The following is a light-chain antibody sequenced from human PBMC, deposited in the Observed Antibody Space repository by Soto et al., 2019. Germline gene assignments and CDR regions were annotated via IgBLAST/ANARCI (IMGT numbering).Light chain of an antibody. CDR1: HSINNY. V-gene: IGKV1-39*01. CDR3: QQSYSTLGT. Sequence: IQMTKSPSSLSASVGDRVIITCRSDHSINNYLNWYQQRLGKVPKLLIYAASTLQSGVPSRFSGSGSGRVFTLTINSLQPEDFATYYCQQSYSTLGTFGRGTRVEI. CDR2: AAS. J-gene: IGKJ2*01.